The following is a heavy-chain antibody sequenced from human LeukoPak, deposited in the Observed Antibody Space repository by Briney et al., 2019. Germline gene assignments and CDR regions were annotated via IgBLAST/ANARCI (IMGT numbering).Heavy chain of an antibody. CDR2: IYYSGST. CDR3: ARQSGYSYRHFDY. CDR1: GGSISSSRYY. D-gene: IGHD5-18*01. Sequence: SETLSLTCTVSGGSISSSRYYWGWIRQPPGKGLEWIGSIYYSGSTYYNPSLKSRVTISVDTSKNQFSLKLSSVTAADTAVYYCARQSGYSYRHFDYWGQGTLVTVSS. J-gene: IGHJ4*02. V-gene: IGHV4-39*01.